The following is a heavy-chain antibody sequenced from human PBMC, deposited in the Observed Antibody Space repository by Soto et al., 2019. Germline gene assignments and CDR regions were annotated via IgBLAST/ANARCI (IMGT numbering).Heavy chain of an antibody. Sequence: SETLSLTCAVYGGSFSGYYWSWIRQPPGKGLEWIGEINHSGSTNYNPSLKSRVTISVDTSKNQFSLKLSSVTAADTAVYYCASVILPAIVVGPAAKHGMDVWGQRNTVXV. CDR3: ASVILPAIVVGPAAKHGMDV. J-gene: IGHJ6*02. D-gene: IGHD2-2*01. CDR1: GGSFSGYY. V-gene: IGHV4-34*01. CDR2: INHSGST.